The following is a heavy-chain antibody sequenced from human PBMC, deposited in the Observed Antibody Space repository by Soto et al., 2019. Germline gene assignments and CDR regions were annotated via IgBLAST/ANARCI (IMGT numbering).Heavy chain of an antibody. CDR1: GGSINRGGYY. CDR2: VYYSGST. J-gene: IGHJ4*02. Sequence: PSETLSLTCTVSGGSINRGGYYWTWIRQHPGKGLEWIGSVYYSGSTSYNPSLKSRLTISVDTSKNQFSLRLSSVSAADTAVYYCARGAGGNFYFDYWGQGTLVTVSS. CDR3: ARGAGGNFYFDY. D-gene: IGHD2-21*02. V-gene: IGHV4-31*03.